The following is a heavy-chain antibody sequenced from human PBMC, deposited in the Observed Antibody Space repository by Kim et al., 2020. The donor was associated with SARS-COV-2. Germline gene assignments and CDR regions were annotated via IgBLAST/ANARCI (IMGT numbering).Heavy chain of an antibody. D-gene: IGHD5-12*01. V-gene: IGHV3-23*03. CDR3: AKHRLRGYSGQELDY. CDR1: GFTFSSYA. J-gene: IGHJ4*02. Sequence: GGSLRLSCAASGFTFSSYAMSWVRQAPGKGLEWVSVIYSGGSSTYYADSVKGRFTISRDNSKNTLYLQMNSLRAEDTAVYYCAKHRLRGYSGQELDYWGQGTLVTVSS. CDR2: IYSGGSST.